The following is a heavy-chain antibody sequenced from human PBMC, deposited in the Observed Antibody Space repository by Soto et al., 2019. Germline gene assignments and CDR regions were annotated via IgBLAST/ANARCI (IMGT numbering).Heavy chain of an antibody. CDR1: GFTFSNYW. D-gene: IGHD3-10*01. Sequence: GGSLRLSCAASGFTFSNYWMSWVRQAPGKGLERVATIKEDGTEKYYVDSVKGRFTISRDNAENSLYLQMNSLRADDTAVYYCARDEFRSFDTWGQGTVVTVSS. V-gene: IGHV3-7*01. CDR2: IKEDGTEK. J-gene: IGHJ3*02. CDR3: ARDEFRSFDT.